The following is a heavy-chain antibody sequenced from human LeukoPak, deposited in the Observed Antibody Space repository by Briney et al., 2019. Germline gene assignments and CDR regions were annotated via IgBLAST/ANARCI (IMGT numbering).Heavy chain of an antibody. V-gene: IGHV3-7*01. D-gene: IGHD5-18*01. CDR2: MNVDGSDK. J-gene: IGHJ4*02. CDR3: TRGDGRGRSDGAI. CDR1: GFTFSNHW. Sequence: AGSLRLSCGASGFTFSNHWMGWVRQAPENGLEWVAIMNVDGSDKYHLDSVKGRFTISRDNAKNTLYLQMNSLRVEDTALYYCTRGDGRGRSDGAIWGPGTLVTVSS.